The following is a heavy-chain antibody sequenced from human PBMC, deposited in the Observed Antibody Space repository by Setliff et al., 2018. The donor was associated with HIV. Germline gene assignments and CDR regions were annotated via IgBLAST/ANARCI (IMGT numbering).Heavy chain of an antibody. CDR3: ASGEYSYGYRFDY. D-gene: IGHD5-18*01. CDR1: GGSISSYY. J-gene: IGHJ4*02. CDR2: IYYSGST. Sequence: SETLSLICTVSGGSISSYYWSWIRQPPGKGLEWIGYIYYSGSTNYNPSLKSRVTISVDTSKNQFSLKLTSVTPADTAVYYCASGEYSYGYRFDYWGQGTLVTSPQ. V-gene: IGHV4-59*01.